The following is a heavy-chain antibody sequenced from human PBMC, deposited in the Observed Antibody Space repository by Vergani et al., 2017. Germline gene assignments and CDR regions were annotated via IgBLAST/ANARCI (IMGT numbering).Heavy chain of an antibody. V-gene: IGHV3-30*03. D-gene: IGHD1-1*01. CDR1: GFTSSYYG. J-gene: IGHJ1*01. CDR2: ISYDGTQK. Sequence: QVHLVESGGGVVQPGRSLRLSCVVSGFTSSYYGMHWVRQVPGKGLEWVEVISYDGTQKYYADSVKGRFTISRDNSKSTLYLQMNSLRTEDTAVYYCATKSCGTPGCQIGYFREWGQGTLVTVSS. CDR3: ATKSCGTPGCQIGYFRE.